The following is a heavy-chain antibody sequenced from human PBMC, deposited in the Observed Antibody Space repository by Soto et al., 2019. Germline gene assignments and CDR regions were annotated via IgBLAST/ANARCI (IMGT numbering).Heavy chain of an antibody. CDR1: GFTFSSYG. CDR3: AKDHIAAPFDY. D-gene: IGHD6-6*01. Sequence: GGSLRLSCAASGFTFSSYGMHWVRQAPGKGLEWVAVISYDGSNKYYADSVKGRFTISRDNSKNTLYLQMNSLRAEDTAVYYCAKDHIAAPFDYWGQGTLVTVSS. CDR2: ISYDGSNK. J-gene: IGHJ4*02. V-gene: IGHV3-30*18.